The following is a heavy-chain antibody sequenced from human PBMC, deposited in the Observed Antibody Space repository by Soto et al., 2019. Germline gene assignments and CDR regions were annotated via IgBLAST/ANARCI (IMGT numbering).Heavy chain of an antibody. V-gene: IGHV3-23*01. CDR2: ISGSGGST. Sequence: VGSLRLSCAASGFTFSSYAMSWVRQAPGKGLEWVSAISGSGGSTYYADSVKGRFTISRDNSKNTLYLQMNSLRAEDTAVYYCAKDHEASIYGSVLFDPWGQGTLVTVSS. D-gene: IGHD3-3*02. CDR1: GFTFSSYA. J-gene: IGHJ5*02. CDR3: AKDHEASIYGSVLFDP.